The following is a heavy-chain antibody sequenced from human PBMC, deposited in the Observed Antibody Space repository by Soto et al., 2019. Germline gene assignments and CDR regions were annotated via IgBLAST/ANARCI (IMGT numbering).Heavy chain of an antibody. Sequence: QVQLVQSGAEVKKPGSSVKVSCKASGGTFSSYAISWVRQAPGQGLEWMGGIIPIFGTANYAQKFQGRVTITADESTSTAYMERSSLRSEDTAVYYCARDEDPPNYDFWSGYTGGYGMDVWGQGTTVTVSS. CDR2: IIPIFGTA. CDR3: ARDEDPPNYDFWSGYTGGYGMDV. D-gene: IGHD3-3*01. V-gene: IGHV1-69*01. CDR1: GGTFSSYA. J-gene: IGHJ6*02.